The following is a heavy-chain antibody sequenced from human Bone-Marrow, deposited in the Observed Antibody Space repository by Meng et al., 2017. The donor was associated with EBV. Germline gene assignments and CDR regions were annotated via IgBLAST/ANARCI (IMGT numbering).Heavy chain of an antibody. V-gene: IGHV4-34*01. D-gene: IGHD3-3*01. Sequence: QGQLQQCGAGLLKPSETLSLTCAVYGGSVSGYYWSWIRQPPGKGLEWIGEINHSGSTNYNPSLKSRVTISVDTSKNQFSLKLSSVTAADTAVYYCARGRGLFGVVPRGSLPDYWGQGTLVTVSS. CDR3: ARGRGLFGVVPRGSLPDY. CDR1: GGSVSGYY. J-gene: IGHJ4*02. CDR2: INHSGST.